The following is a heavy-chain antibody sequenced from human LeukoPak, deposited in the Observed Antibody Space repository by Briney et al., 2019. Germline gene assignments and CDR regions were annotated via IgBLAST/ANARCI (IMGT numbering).Heavy chain of an antibody. D-gene: IGHD3-10*01. CDR2: INTNTGNP. CDR3: ARAPKGGELVLLWFGEFEYYFDY. Sequence: ASVKVSCKASGYTFTSYAMNWVRQAPGQGLEWMGWINTNTGNPTYAQGFTGRFVFSLDTSVSTAYLQISSLKAEDTAVYYCARAPKGGELVLLWFGEFEYYFDYWGQGTLVTVSS. J-gene: IGHJ4*02. V-gene: IGHV7-4-1*02. CDR1: GYTFTSYA.